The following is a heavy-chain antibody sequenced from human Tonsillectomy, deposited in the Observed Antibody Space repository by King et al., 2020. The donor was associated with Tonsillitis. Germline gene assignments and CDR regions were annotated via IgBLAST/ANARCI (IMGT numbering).Heavy chain of an antibody. J-gene: IGHJ3*02. CDR1: GGSISSSNHY. CDR3: ARGTIFGVVYDAFDI. D-gene: IGHD3-3*01. V-gene: IGHV4-31*03. CDR2: IYFSGST. Sequence: QLQESGPGLVKPSQTLSLTCTVSGGSISSSNHYWNWIRQHPGKGLEWIGYIYFSGSTYYNPSLKSRVTISVDTSKNQFSLKLSSVTAADTAVYYCARGTIFGVVYDAFDIWGQGTMVTVSS.